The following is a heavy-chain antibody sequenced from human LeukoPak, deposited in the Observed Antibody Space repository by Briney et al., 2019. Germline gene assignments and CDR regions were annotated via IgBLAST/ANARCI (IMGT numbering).Heavy chain of an antibody. J-gene: IGHJ3*01. V-gene: IGHV3-23*01. D-gene: IGHD2/OR15-2a*01. Sequence: GGSLRLSCAGSGFTFSNHAMSWVRQAPGKGLEWVSAISSSGATTYYADSVKGRFTISRDNSKNTLYLQMNSLRADDTAVYYCAGKNTGWVHPFDFWGQGTMVTVSS. CDR2: ISSSGATT. CDR1: GFTFSNHA. CDR3: AGKNTGWVHPFDF.